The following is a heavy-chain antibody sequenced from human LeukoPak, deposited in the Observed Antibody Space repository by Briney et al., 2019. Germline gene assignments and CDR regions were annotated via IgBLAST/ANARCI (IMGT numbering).Heavy chain of an antibody. V-gene: IGHV3-43*02. Sequence: PGGSLRLSCAASGFTFDNYALHWVRQPLGKGLEWVSFISGDGSNVYSADSVKGRFTISRDNSKNSLYLQMNSLRTEDTALYYCARDVLFYHDSSASYYAGNFDHWGQGTLVTVSS. CDR1: GFTFDNYA. J-gene: IGHJ4*02. CDR3: ARDVLFYHDSSASYYAGNFDH. CDR2: ISGDGSNV. D-gene: IGHD3-22*01.